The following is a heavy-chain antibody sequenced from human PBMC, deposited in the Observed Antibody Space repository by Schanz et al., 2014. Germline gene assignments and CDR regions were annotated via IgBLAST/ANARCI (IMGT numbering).Heavy chain of an antibody. CDR3: ARDGGRDGYNLAFDV. CDR2: ISNSGHTI. V-gene: IGHV3-48*01. J-gene: IGHJ3*01. CDR1: GFTFSSYG. D-gene: IGHD5-12*01. Sequence: VHLVESGGGVVQPGRSLRLSCAASGFTFSSYGMHWVRQAPGKGLEWVSFISNSGHTIYYADSVKGRFIISRDSSKNTLFLQMNSLRAEDTAVYFCARDGGRDGYNLAFDVWGQGTLVTVSS.